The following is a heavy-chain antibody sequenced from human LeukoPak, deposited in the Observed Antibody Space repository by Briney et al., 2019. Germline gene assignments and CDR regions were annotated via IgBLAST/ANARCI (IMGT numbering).Heavy chain of an antibody. D-gene: IGHD3-10*01. J-gene: IGHJ5*02. CDR2: ISGSGGST. CDR1: GFTFSSYW. CDR3: AKDGQYYYGSGTPINWFDP. V-gene: IGHV3-23*01. Sequence: GGSLRLSCAASGFTFSSYWMSWVRQAPGKGLEWVSAISGSGGSTYYADSVKGRFTISRDNSKNTLYLQMNSLRAEDTAVYYCAKDGQYYYGSGTPINWFDPWGQGTLVTVSS.